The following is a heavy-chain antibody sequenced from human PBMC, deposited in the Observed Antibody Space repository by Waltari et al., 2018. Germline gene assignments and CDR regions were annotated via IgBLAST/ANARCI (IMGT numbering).Heavy chain of an antibody. J-gene: IGHJ4*02. CDR3: MKDVTGGLGGDY. CDR1: GSTFSSYA. D-gene: IGHD3-16*01. Sequence: EVQVLKSGGGLVQPGGSLRLSCAFSGSTFSSYAMSWVRQAHGKRLDWVSTISESGENTLCAGSVKGRFTNSRDNSKRTLYLQRNSLRAEDTALYYCMKDVTGGLGGDYWGQGIPVTVSS. CDR2: ISESGENT. V-gene: IGHV3-23*01.